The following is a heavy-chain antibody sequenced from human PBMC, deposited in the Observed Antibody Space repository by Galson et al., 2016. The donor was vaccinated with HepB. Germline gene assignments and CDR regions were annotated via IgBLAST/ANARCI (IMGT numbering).Heavy chain of an antibody. V-gene: IGHV3-48*02. Sequence: SLRLSCAASGFTLSSYSMNWVRQAPGKGLEWVSYISSSSSTIYYADSVKGRFTISRDNAKNSLYLQMNSLRDEDTAVYYCARDLSSGWYSPYYYDGMDVWGQGTTVTVSS. J-gene: IGHJ6*02. D-gene: IGHD6-19*01. CDR3: ARDLSSGWYSPYYYDGMDV. CDR1: GFTLSSYS. CDR2: ISSSSSTI.